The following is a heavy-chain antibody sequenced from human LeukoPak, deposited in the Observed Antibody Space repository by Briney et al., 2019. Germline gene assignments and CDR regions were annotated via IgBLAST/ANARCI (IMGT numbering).Heavy chain of an antibody. CDR3: ARGGLNSVVIPAAMGGDYYYMDV. CDR1: GGSFSGYY. D-gene: IGHD2-2*01. J-gene: IGHJ6*03. Sequence: SETLSLTCAVYGGSFSGYYWSWIRQPPGKGLEWIGEINHSGSTNYNPSLKSRVTISVDTSKNQFSLKLSSVTAADTAVYYCARGGLNSVVIPAAMGGDYYYMDVWGKGTTVTVSS. CDR2: INHSGST. V-gene: IGHV4-34*01.